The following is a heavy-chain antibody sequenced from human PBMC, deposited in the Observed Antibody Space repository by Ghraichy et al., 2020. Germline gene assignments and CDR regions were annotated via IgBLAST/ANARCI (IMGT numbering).Heavy chain of an antibody. J-gene: IGHJ6*02. D-gene: IGHD3-10*01. V-gene: IGHV3-30*03. Sequence: GGSLRLSCVASGFTFSGYVMHWVHQAPGKGLEWVADISDGGSNEYYVDSVKGRFTISRDNPKNILYLQMNSLRPEDTAVYYCARATREWLGRFYGVDVWGQGTTVIVS. CDR2: ISDGGSNE. CDR3: ARATREWLGRFYGVDV. CDR1: GFTFSGYV.